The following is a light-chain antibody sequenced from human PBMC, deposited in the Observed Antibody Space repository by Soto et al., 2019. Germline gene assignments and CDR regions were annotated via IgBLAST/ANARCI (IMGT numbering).Light chain of an antibody. CDR1: QRVRTNY. CDR2: GAS. CDR3: QQYGSSPT. Sequence: EIVLTQSPGTLSLSPGERATLSCRASQRVRTNYLAWYQQKPGQAPSLLIYGASSRATGIPDRFSGSGSGTDFTLTISRLEPEDFVVYYCQQYGSSPTFGQGTKVDIK. V-gene: IGKV3-20*01. J-gene: IGKJ1*01.